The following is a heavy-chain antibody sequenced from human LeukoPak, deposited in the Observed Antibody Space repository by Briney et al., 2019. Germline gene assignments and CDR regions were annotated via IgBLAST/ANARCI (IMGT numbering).Heavy chain of an antibody. Sequence: SETLSLTCTVSGVSISSGSYYWSWLRQPAGKGLEWIGRIYTSGSTNYNPSLKSRVTISVDTSKNQFSLKLSSVTAADTAVYYCARERRKNSGSYGAFDIWGQGTMVTVSS. CDR1: GVSISSGSYY. CDR3: ARERRKNSGSYGAFDI. J-gene: IGHJ3*02. D-gene: IGHD1-26*01. CDR2: IYTSGST. V-gene: IGHV4-61*02.